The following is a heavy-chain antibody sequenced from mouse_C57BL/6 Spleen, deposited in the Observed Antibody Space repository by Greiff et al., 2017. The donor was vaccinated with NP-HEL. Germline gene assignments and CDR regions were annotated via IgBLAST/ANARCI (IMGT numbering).Heavy chain of an antibody. CDR1: GYTFTSYW. J-gene: IGHJ4*01. CDR3: ERLLRSSRNYAMDY. D-gene: IGHD1-1*01. CDR2: IDPNSGGT. V-gene: IGHV1-72*01. Sequence: QVQLQQPGAELVKPGASVKLSCKASGYTFTSYWMHWVKQRPGRGLEWIGRIDPNSGGTKYNEQFKSKATLTVDKPSSTAYMQLSSLTSEYSAVYYCERLLRSSRNYAMDYWGQGTSVTVSS.